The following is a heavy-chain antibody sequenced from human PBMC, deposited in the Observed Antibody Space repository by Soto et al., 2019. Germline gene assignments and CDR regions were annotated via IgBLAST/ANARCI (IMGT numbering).Heavy chain of an antibody. CDR3: ARVLYYYDSSGYYYVPYYYYGMDV. J-gene: IGHJ6*02. D-gene: IGHD3-22*01. Sequence: SQTLSLTCAISVDSVSSNSAAWNWIRQSPSRGLEWLGRTYYRSKWYNDYAVSVKSRITINPDTSKNQFSLQLNSVTPEDTAVYYCARVLYYYDSSGYYYVPYYYYGMDVWGQGTTVTVSS. CDR2: TYYRSKWYN. V-gene: IGHV6-1*01. CDR1: VDSVSSNSAA.